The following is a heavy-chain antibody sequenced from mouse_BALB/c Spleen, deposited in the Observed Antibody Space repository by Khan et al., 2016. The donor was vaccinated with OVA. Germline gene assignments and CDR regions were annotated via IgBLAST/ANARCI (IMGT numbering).Heavy chain of an antibody. J-gene: IGHJ3*01. Sequence: QVQLQQPGAELVRPGASVTLSCKASGYTFTDYEIHWVKQTPVYGLEWIGAIDPETGGTAYNQRFKGKATLTADKSSRTAYMELRSLTSEDSAVYYCTRACCYGDLVYWGQGTLVTVSA. CDR3: TRACCYGDLVY. CDR2: IDPETGGT. CDR1: GYTFTDYE. V-gene: IGHV1-15*01. D-gene: IGHD1-2*01.